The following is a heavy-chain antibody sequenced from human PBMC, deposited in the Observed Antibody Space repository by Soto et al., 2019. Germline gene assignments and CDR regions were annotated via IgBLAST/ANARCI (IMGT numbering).Heavy chain of an antibody. J-gene: IGHJ2*01. D-gene: IGHD1-26*01. CDR1: GFPFRTTW. Sequence: GGSLGLSGPPSGFPFRTTWMTGVPKLPGRGLGGVPRINSDGSSTSYADSVKGRFTISRDNAKNTLYLQMNSLRAEDTAVYYCARELGGTLRGSYWYFDLWGRGTLVTVSS. CDR3: ARELGGTLRGSYWYFDL. CDR2: INSDGSST. V-gene: IGHV3-74*01.